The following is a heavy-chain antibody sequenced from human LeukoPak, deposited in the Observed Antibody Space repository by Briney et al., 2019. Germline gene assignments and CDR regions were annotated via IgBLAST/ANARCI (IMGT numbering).Heavy chain of an antibody. J-gene: IGHJ5*01. D-gene: IGHD3-10*01. Sequence: GGSLRLSCAVSGFILDNYGMSWVRQVPGKGLEWVSGINWNGGSTDYADSVKGRFTISRDNAKNSLYLQMNSLRVEDTALYHCARMSSGSYYYNWFDSWGRGTLVAVSS. CDR3: ARMSSGSYYYNWFDS. CDR1: GFILDNYG. CDR2: INWNGGST. V-gene: IGHV3-20*01.